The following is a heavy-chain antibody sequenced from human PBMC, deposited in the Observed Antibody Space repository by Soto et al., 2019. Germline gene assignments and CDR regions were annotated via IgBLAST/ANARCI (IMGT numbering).Heavy chain of an antibody. CDR2: SGTT. D-gene: IGHD4-17*01. Sequence: SETLSLTCTVSGGSISSYNYLWTWIRQSPGKGPEWIGSGTTYYNPSLRSRVTISVDKSRNQFSLDMSSVTAADTAVYYCATYGGDTGRFDYWGQGILVTVSS. CDR3: ATYGGDTGRFDY. J-gene: IGHJ4*02. CDR1: GGSISSYNYL. V-gene: IGHV4-39*01.